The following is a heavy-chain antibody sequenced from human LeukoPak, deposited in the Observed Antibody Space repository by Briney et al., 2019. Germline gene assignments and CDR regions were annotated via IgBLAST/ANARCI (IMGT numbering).Heavy chain of an antibody. J-gene: IGHJ4*02. V-gene: IGHV1-69*05. CDR3: ARVVVGATTSDFDY. Sequence: SVKVSCKASGGTFSSYAISWVRQAPGQGLEWMGGIIPIFGTANYAQKLQGRVTMTTDTSTSTAYMELRSLRSDDTAVYYCARVVVGATTSDFDYWGQGTLVTVSS. D-gene: IGHD1-26*01. CDR1: GGTFSSYA. CDR2: IIPIFGTA.